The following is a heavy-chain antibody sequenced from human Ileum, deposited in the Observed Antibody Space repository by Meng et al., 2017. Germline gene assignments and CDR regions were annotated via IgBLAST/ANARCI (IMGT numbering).Heavy chain of an antibody. Sequence: GGSLRLSCVASGFSFSGDGMHWVRQAPGKGLEWVAVIWGDGSIQKYADSVKGRFVISRDDSRKTLYRQMESLRVEDTAVYYCATDSGGSPFDYWGQGTLVTVSS. CDR3: ATDSGGSPFDY. CDR1: GFSFSGDG. J-gene: IGHJ4*02. CDR2: IWGDGSIQ. D-gene: IGHD2-15*01. V-gene: IGHV3-33*01.